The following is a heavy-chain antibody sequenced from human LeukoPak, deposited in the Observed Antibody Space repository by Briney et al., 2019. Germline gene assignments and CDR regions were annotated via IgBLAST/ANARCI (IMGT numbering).Heavy chain of an antibody. CDR3: ARGGENWFDS. CDR2: ISSTGGTV. D-gene: IGHD3-10*01. V-gene: IGHV3-11*01. Sequence: GGSLRLSCEASRFTFSDQYVTWVRQAPGKGLEWISYISSTGGTVYYADSAKGRFTVSRDNAKNPLYLQMSNLRVEDTAVYYCARGGENWFDSWGQGTLVTVSS. J-gene: IGHJ5*01. CDR1: RFTFSDQY.